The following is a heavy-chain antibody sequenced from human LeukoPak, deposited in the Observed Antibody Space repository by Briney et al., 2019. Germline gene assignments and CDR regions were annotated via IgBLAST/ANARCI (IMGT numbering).Heavy chain of an antibody. Sequence: ASVKVSCKASGYTLTSYDISWVRQAAGQGLEWMGWMNPSNGNTGYAQKFQGRVAMTRDTSISTAYMELSSLKSDDTAVYFCARGHWSGSTCYPFDYWGQGTLVTVSP. CDR3: ARGHWSGSTCYPFDY. V-gene: IGHV1-8*01. CDR2: MNPSNGNT. J-gene: IGHJ4*02. D-gene: IGHD2-2*01. CDR1: GYTLTSYD.